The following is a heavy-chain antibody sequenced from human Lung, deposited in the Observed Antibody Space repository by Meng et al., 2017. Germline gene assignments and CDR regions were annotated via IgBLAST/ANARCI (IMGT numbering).Heavy chain of an antibody. CDR2: INTDNGDT. CDR3: ARDERGGPYYFDY. CDR1: GYSFTTYG. Sequence: QVQRVQAGAEVKKPGASVKGSCQASGYSFTTYGMHWLRQAPGQRLEWMGWINTDNGDTHYSQKFQGRVTITRDTSARTAYMELSSLRSEDTAVYFCARDERGGPYYFDYWGQGTLVTVSS. J-gene: IGHJ4*02. V-gene: IGHV1-3*04.